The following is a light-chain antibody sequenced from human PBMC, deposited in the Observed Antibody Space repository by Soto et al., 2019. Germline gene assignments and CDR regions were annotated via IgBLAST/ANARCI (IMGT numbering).Light chain of an antibody. Sequence: EIVMTQYPASRAVSFGGRATIPCPSSPTVLYSFNNKNFLAWYPQKPGHSPGLLIYWTPPRESGVPDRFSHSGSETDFTLNHRSVEAEDVAVYYCQQYYSTPITFGQGTRLEIK. CDR1: PTVLYSFNNKNF. V-gene: IGKV4-1*01. CDR2: WTP. J-gene: IGKJ5*01. CDR3: QQYYSTPIT.